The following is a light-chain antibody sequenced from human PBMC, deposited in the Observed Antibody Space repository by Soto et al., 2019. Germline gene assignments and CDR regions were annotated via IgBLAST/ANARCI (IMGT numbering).Light chain of an antibody. J-gene: IGKJ2*01. CDR1: QGIRND. CDR2: GAS. CDR3: LQDHNHPYT. Sequence: AIQMTQSPSSLSASVGDRVTITCQARQGIRNDFGWYRQKPGKAPELLIYGASILQSGVPSRFSGSGSGTDFTLTISSLQPEDFATYYCLQDHNHPYTFGQGTKLEI. V-gene: IGKV1-6*01.